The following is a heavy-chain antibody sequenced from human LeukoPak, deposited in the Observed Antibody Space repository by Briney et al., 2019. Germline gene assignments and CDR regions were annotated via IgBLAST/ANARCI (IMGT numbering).Heavy chain of an antibody. Sequence: GGSLRLSCAASGFTFDDYAMHWVRQAPGEGLEWVSGISWNSGSIGYADSVKGRFTISRDNSKNTVSLQMESLRAEDTALYYCAKDYAVGSIDYWGQGTLVTVSS. CDR1: GFTFDDYA. CDR3: AKDYAVGSIDY. V-gene: IGHV3-9*01. D-gene: IGHD4-23*01. CDR2: ISWNSGSI. J-gene: IGHJ4*02.